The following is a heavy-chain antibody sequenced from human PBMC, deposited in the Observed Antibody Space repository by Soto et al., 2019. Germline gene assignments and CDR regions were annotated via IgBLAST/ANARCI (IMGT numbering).Heavy chain of an antibody. CDR3: VTVNLVGAAYYFDY. CDR2: VYYSGTT. CDR1: GGSIRSGDYY. Sequence: TLSLTCTVSGGSIRSGDYYWGWIRQPPGKGLEWIGYVYYSGTTYSHPSLKSRVSISVDTSENQFSLRLTSVTAADTAVYYCVTVNLVGAAYYFDYWGPGTLVTSPQ. J-gene: IGHJ4*02. V-gene: IGHV4-30-4*01. D-gene: IGHD1-26*01.